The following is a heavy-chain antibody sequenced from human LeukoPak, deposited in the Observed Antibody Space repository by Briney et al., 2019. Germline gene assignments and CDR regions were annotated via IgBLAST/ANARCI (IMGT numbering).Heavy chain of an antibody. Sequence: GGSLRLSCAASGFTFRNYGMHWVRQAPGKGLEWVAFIGDDGTNKNYADSVKGRFTISRDNSKNTLYLQMNSLRAEDTAVYYCARERYSYGNYFDYWGQGTLVTVSS. V-gene: IGHV3-30*02. D-gene: IGHD5-18*01. J-gene: IGHJ4*02. CDR3: ARERYSYGNYFDY. CDR1: GFTFRNYG. CDR2: IGDDGTNK.